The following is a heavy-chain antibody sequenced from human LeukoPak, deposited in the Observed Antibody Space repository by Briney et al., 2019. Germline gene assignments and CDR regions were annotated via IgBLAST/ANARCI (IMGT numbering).Heavy chain of an antibody. D-gene: IGHD2-21*01. V-gene: IGHV4-61*02. Sequence: SETLSLTCTVSGGSISSGSYYWSRIRQPAGKGLEWIGRIYTSGSTNYNPSLKSRVTISVDPSKNQFSLKLRSVTAADTDVYYCARGLWPSYAFDIWGQGTMVTVSS. J-gene: IGHJ3*02. CDR2: IYTSGST. CDR1: GGSISSGSYY. CDR3: ARGLWPSYAFDI.